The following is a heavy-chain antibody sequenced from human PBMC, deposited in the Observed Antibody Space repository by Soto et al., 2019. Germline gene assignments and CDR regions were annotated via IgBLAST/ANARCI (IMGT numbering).Heavy chain of an antibody. D-gene: IGHD4-17*01. V-gene: IGHV3-73*01. Sequence: EVHLVESGGGLVQPGGSLKLSCAASGFTFSDSTIHWVRQASGKRLEWVGRIRNKANTYATTYAASAKGRFTISRDDSKNTAYLQMNSLKTEDTAVYYCTRPNDYEAALDIWGQGTMVTVSS. CDR2: IRNKANTYAT. J-gene: IGHJ3*02. CDR1: GFTFSDST. CDR3: TRPNDYEAALDI.